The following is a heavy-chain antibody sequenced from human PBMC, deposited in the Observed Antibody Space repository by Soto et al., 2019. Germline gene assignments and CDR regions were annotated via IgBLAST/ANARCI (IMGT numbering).Heavy chain of an antibody. J-gene: IGHJ4*02. CDR3: AREGLLLLPDY. Sequence: QLQLVQSGTEVREPGASAKVSCETSGYTFTNNDVCWVRQAPGQGLEWMGWISPYSGKTNYARKFRGRXTXTXXTSTSTVYMQLGSLTSDDTAVYYCAREGLLLLPDYWGQGTLVTVSS. CDR1: GYTFTNND. D-gene: IGHD3-22*01. CDR2: ISPYSGKT. V-gene: IGHV1-18*01.